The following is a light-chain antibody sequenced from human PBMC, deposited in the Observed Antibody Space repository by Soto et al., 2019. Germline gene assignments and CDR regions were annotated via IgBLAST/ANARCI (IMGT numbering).Light chain of an antibody. J-gene: IGLJ2*01. Sequence: QLVLTQPPSASGTPGQRVNIFCSGSISNIGSNTVNWYQQLPGTAPKLLIYSNNQRPSGVPDRFSGSKSGTSASLAISGLQSEDEADYYCAAWDDSLNGQVVFGGGTKLTVL. V-gene: IGLV1-44*01. CDR3: AAWDDSLNGQVV. CDR2: SNN. CDR1: ISNIGSNT.